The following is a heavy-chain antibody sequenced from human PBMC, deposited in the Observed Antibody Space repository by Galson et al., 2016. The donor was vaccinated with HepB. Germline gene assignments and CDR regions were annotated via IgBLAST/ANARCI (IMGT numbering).Heavy chain of an antibody. CDR2: ISSGGDTT. V-gene: IGHV3-11*04. J-gene: IGHJ2*01. CDR1: GFSFSDHY. D-gene: IGHD4-17*01. CDR3: ARDFGDSYWYLEL. Sequence: SLRLSCAASGFSFSDHYMAWIRQAPGKGLQWLSYISSGGDTTFYADIAKGRFTISRDNPKKSVFLQLNSLKADDTAVYYCARDFGDSYWYLELWGRGTLFTVSS.